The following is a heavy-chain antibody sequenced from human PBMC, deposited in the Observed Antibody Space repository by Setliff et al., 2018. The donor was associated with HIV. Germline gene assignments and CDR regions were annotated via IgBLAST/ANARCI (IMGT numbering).Heavy chain of an antibody. CDR3: ARRKLEVWVNDYYSYYLDV. CDR1: GFAFNTYG. D-gene: IGHD1-1*01. V-gene: IGHV3-23*01. J-gene: IGHJ6*03. Sequence: PGGSMRLSCAASGFAFNTYGMNWVRQAPGQRPEWVSVVHVGGGRTDYADSVRGRFVISRDNAKNSLILQMNSLTVEDTAVYYCARRKLEVWVNDYYSYYLDVWGKGTTVTISS. CDR2: VHVGGGRT.